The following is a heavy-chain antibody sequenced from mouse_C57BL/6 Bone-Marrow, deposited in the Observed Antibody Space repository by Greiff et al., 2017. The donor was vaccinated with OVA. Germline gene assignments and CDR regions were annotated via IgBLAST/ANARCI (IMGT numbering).Heavy chain of an antibody. CDR3: ARTLVCITTVVGGFDY. CDR1: GYTFTSYW. V-gene: IGHV1-55*01. CDR2: IYPGSGST. J-gene: IGHJ2*01. D-gene: IGHD1-1*01. Sequence: VHLQQSGAELVKPGASVKMSCKASGYTFTSYWITWVKQRPGQGLEWIGDIYPGSGSTNYNETFKSKATLTVDTSSSTAYMQLSSLTSEDSAVYYCARTLVCITTVVGGFDYWGQGTTLTVSS.